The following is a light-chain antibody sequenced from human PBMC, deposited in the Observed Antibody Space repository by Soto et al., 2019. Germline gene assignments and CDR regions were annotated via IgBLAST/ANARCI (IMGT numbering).Light chain of an antibody. V-gene: IGLV3-21*02. Sequence: SYELTQPPSVSLAPGQTARITCGGRNIGVKSVHWYQQKPGQAPVLIVFDDSDRPSGIPGRFSGSNSGDTATLTISMVEAGDEADYYCQLWDTDSDHQVFGGGTKLTVL. CDR3: QLWDTDSDHQV. CDR2: DDS. CDR1: NIGVKS. J-gene: IGLJ3*02.